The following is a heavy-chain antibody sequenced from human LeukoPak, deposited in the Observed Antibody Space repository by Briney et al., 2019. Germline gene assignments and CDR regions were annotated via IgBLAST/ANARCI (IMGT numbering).Heavy chain of an antibody. V-gene: IGHV3-53*04. Sequence: GGSLRLSCAASGFTVSSNYMSWVRQAPGKGLEWVSVIYSGGSTYYADSVKGRFTISRHNSKNTLYLQMNSLRAEDTAVYYCARDSRAATFYGAGFFNYYYYGMDVWGQGTTVTVSS. CDR1: GFTVSSNY. CDR3: ARDSRAATFYGAGFFNYYYYGMDV. CDR2: IYSGGST. D-gene: IGHD3-10*01. J-gene: IGHJ6*02.